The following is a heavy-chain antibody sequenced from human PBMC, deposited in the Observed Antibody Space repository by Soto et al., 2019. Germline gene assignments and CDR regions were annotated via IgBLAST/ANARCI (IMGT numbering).Heavy chain of an antibody. D-gene: IGHD2-2*02. CDR2: IYYRGST. Sequence: SETLSLTCTVFGGSISGYYWSWIRQTPEKGLEWIGYIYYRGSTNYNHSHKSRVTKSVDTSTNKFSMKLNTVTDADTTVYYCGRASLLPSAIGYYYGMDVWGQGTTVTVSS. J-gene: IGHJ6*02. V-gene: IGHV4-59*01. CDR1: GGSISGYY. CDR3: GRASLLPSAIGYYYGMDV.